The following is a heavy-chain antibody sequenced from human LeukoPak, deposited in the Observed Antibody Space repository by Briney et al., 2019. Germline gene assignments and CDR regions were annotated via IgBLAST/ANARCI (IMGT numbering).Heavy chain of an antibody. Sequence: GESLKISCKGSGYSFTSYWIGWVRQMPGKGLEWMGIIYPGDSDTRYSPSFKGQVTISADKSISTAYLQWSSLKASDTAMYYCARHAGSGWYQGSYYYYYGMDVWGQGTTVTVSS. CDR1: GYSFTSYW. V-gene: IGHV5-51*01. D-gene: IGHD6-19*01. CDR2: IYPGDSDT. CDR3: ARHAGSGWYQGSYYYYYGMDV. J-gene: IGHJ6*02.